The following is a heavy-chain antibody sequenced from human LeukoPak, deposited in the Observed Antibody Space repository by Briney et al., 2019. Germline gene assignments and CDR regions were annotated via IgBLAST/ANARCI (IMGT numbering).Heavy chain of an antibody. V-gene: IGHV4-39*07. J-gene: IGHJ3*02. CDR2: VYYSGTT. Sequence: SETLSLTCSVSGGSISLSYYYWGWIRQPPGKALEWIGSVYYSGTTSYNPSLKSRVTISVDMSKNHFSLRLSSVTAADTAMYYCARRPAYYYDSSGYLTAFDIWGQGTMVTVSS. D-gene: IGHD3-22*01. CDR3: ARRPAYYYDSSGYLTAFDI. CDR1: GGSISLSYYY.